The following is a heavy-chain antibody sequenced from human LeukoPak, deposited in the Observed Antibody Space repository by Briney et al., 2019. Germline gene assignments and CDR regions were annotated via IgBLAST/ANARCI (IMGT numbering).Heavy chain of an antibody. CDR2: ISSSSSHI. V-gene: IGHV3-21*01. CDR3: ARNLRYCGCLLRINAFDF. D-gene: IGHD3-9*01. J-gene: IGHJ3*01. CDR1: DFTFRDYR. Sequence: GGSLRHTFAASDFTFRDYRLNGVRPAPWKGLEWVSSISSSSSHIYYADSVKGRFTISRDNAKNSLYLQMNSLRAEDTAVYYCARNLRYCGCLLRINAFDFWGQGTMVTVSS.